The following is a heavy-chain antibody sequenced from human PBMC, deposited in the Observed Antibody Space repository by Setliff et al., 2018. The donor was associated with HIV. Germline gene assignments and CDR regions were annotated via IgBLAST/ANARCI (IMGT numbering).Heavy chain of an antibody. CDR3: ARDAGYIGSSWDR. CDR2: IMPMLGTA. V-gene: IGHV1-69*11. D-gene: IGHD5-12*01. Sequence: ASVKVSCKAAGGTFSNYFISWNRQAPGQGLEWMGKIMPMLGTANYAQKFQGRVTITADESTSTVYMELRSLTSKDTAMYYCARDAGYIGSSWDRWGQGTLVTVSP. CDR1: GGTFSNYF. J-gene: IGHJ4*02.